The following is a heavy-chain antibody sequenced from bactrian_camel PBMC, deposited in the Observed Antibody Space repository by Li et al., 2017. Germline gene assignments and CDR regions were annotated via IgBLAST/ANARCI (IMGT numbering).Heavy chain of an antibody. J-gene: IGHJ6*01. D-gene: IGHD2*01. CDR2: IYTGGGST. CDR1: DYSTTLC. V-gene: IGHV3S40*01. Sequence: VQLVESGGGSARAGGTLTLSCAAEIDYSTTLCMAWFRQVPGKEREAVAAIYTGGGSTFYADSVKGRFTISQDNAKNTVYLQMNSLKPEDTAMYYCAARGPYCYTKLSVRDFTYWGQGTQVTVS. CDR3: AARGPYCYTKLSVRDFTY.